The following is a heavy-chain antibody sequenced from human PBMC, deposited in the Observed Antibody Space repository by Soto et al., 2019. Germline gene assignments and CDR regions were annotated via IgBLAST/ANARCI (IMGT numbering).Heavy chain of an antibody. Sequence: GGSLRLSCAASGFTFSSYAMSWVRQAPGKGLEWVSAISGSGGSTYYADSVKGRFTISRDNSKNTLYLQMNSLRAEDTAVYYCAKGRLVEVAGTGGFDYWGQGTLVTVSS. CDR2: ISGSGGST. J-gene: IGHJ4*02. V-gene: IGHV3-23*01. CDR1: GFTFSSYA. CDR3: AKGRLVEVAGTGGFDY. D-gene: IGHD6-19*01.